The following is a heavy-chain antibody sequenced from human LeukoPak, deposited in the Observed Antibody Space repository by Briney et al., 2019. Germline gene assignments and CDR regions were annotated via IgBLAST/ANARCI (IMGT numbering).Heavy chain of an antibody. D-gene: IGHD3-10*01. CDR1: GYTFTGYY. Sequence: GASVKVSCKASGYTFTGYYMHWVRQAPGQGLEWMGWINPNSGGTNYAQKFQGGVTMTRDTSISTAYMELSRLRSDDTAVYYCARARVLLWFGELFDYWGQGTLVTVSS. CDR2: INPNSGGT. CDR3: ARARVLLWFGELFDY. J-gene: IGHJ4*02. V-gene: IGHV1-2*02.